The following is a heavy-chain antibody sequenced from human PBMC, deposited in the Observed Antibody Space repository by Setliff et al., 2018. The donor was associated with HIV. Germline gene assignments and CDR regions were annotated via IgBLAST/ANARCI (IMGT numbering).Heavy chain of an antibody. CDR2: VSNSGST. Sequence: PSETLSLTCAVSGGSISSRSHYWGWIRQPPGKGLEWIGSVSNSGSTYYNPSVKSRFTISVDVSKNQFSPKLTSVTAADTAVYYCARHHELTARGLFDSWGQGTLVTVSS. V-gene: IGHV4-39*01. J-gene: IGHJ4*02. D-gene: IGHD1-7*01. CDR3: ARHHELTARGLFDS. CDR1: GGSISSRSHY.